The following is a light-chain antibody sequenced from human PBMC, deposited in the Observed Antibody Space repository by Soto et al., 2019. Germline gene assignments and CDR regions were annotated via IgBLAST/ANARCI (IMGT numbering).Light chain of an antibody. J-gene: IGKJ2*01. CDR3: HQYGSSLGT. Sequence: ERVMTQFPATLSVSPWERATLSCRASRSVSSYLAWYQQKPGQAPRLLIYGASSRATGIPDRFSGSGSGTDFTLTISRLEPEDFAVYYCHQYGSSLGTFGQGTKVDI. V-gene: IGKV3-20*01. CDR2: GAS. CDR1: RSVSSY.